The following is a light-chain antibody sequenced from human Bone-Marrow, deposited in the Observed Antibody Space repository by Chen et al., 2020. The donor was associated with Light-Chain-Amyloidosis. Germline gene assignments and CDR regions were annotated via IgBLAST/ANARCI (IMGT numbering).Light chain of an antibody. Sequence: EILLTQSPATLSLSPGEGANLSCRASQTISSNYLTWYQQKFGQAPRLLIYGSSSRATGIPDRFTGSGSGTDFTLTINRLEPEDFAMYYCQQYGTSPLTFGGGIKVEIK. CDR2: GSS. CDR3: QQYGTSPLT. J-gene: IGKJ4*01. CDR1: QTISSNY. V-gene: IGKV3-20*01.